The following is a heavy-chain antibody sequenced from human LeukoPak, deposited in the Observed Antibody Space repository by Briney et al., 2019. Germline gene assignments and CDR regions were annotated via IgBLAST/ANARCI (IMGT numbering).Heavy chain of an antibody. CDR1: GYTFTIYG. J-gene: IGHJ3*02. CDR3: ARERGDGYNSPDSRDAFDI. D-gene: IGHD5-24*01. Sequence: ASVKVSCKASGYTFTIYGISWVRQAPGQGLEWMGWISAYNGNTNYAQKLQGRVTMTTDTSTSTAYMELRSLRSDDTAVYYCARERGDGYNSPDSRDAFDIWGQGTMVTVSS. CDR2: ISAYNGNT. V-gene: IGHV1-18*01.